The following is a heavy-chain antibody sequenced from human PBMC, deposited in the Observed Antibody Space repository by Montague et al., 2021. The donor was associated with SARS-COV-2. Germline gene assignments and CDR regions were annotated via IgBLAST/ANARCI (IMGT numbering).Heavy chain of an antibody. V-gene: IGHV4-61*01. CDR3: ARDPWRITIFGVVTRYGMDV. CDR1: GGSVSSGSYY. D-gene: IGHD3-3*01. Sequence: SETLSLTCIVSGGSVSSGSYYWSWIRQPPGKGLEWIGYIYYSGRTHYNPSLKSRVTISVDTSKNQFSLKLSYVTAADTAVYYCARDPWRITIFGVVTRYGMDVWGQRTTVTVSS. CDR2: IYYSGRT. J-gene: IGHJ6*02.